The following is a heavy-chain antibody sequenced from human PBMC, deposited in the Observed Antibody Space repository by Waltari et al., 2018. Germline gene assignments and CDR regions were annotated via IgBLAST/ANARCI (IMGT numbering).Heavy chain of an antibody. J-gene: IGHJ4*02. CDR1: GDSISSNYW. D-gene: IGHD2-2*01. Sequence: QVQLQESGPGLVQPSGTLSLTCAVSGDSISSNYWWSWVRQSPVKGLEWIGQVHHSGRTHYNPSLQSRVTISVDKSKNQFSLNLNSVTAADTAVYYCAGDRAIGLFFDYWGQGTLVTVSS. V-gene: IGHV4-4*02. CDR3: AGDRAIGLFFDY. CDR2: VHHSGRT.